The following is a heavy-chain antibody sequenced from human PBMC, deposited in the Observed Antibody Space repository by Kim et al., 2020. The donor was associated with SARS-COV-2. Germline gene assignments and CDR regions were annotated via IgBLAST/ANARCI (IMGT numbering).Heavy chain of an antibody. V-gene: IGHV3-49*04. Sequence: GGSLRLSCTASGFTFGDYAMSWVRQAPGKGLEWVGFIRSKAYGGTTEYAASVKGRFTISRDDSKSIAYLQMNSLKTEDTAVYYCTREEWITMKDWGQGTMVTVSS. CDR3: TREEWITMKD. D-gene: IGHD3-22*01. J-gene: IGHJ3*01. CDR2: IRSKAYGGTT. CDR1: GFTFGDYA.